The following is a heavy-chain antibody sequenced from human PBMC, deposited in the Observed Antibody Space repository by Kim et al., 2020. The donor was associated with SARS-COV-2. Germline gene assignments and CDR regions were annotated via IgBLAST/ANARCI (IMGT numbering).Heavy chain of an antibody. CDR2: ISAYNGNT. J-gene: IGHJ5*02. D-gene: IGHD6-19*01. CDR3: ASESQGSSGWTNWFDP. V-gene: IGHV1-18*01. Sequence: ASVKVSCKASGYTFTSYGISWVRQAPGQGLEWMAWISAYNGNTNYAQKLQGRVTMTTDTSTSTAYMELRSLRSDDTAVYYCASESQGSSGWTNWFDPWGQGTLVTVSS. CDR1: GYTFTSYG.